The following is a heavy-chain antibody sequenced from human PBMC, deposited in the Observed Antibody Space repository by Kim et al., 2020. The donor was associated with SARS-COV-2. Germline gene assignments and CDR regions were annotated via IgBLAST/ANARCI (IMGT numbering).Heavy chain of an antibody. Sequence: GGSLRLSCAASGFTFSSYAMSWVRQAPGKGLEWVSVIYSGGSSTYYADSVKGRFTISRDNSKNTLYLQMNSLRADDTAVYYCARLYSSSWYVDYWGQGTLVTVSS. J-gene: IGHJ4*02. D-gene: IGHD6-13*01. CDR3: ARLYSSSWYVDY. CDR2: IYSGGSST. V-gene: IGHV3-23*03. CDR1: GFTFSSYA.